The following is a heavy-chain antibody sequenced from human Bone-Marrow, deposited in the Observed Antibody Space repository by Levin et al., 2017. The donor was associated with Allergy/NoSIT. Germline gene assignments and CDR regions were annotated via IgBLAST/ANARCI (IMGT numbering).Heavy chain of an antibody. V-gene: IGHV1-8*01. CDR3: ARGLLLYPHAFDI. Sequence: PGESLKISCKATGYSFSRYDINWVRQATGQGPEWMGWLNPNSGNTVFAQKFQGRVTLTRNTSISTAYLELSSLRDDDTALYYCARGLLLYPHAFDIWGQGTVVTVSS. CDR1: GYSFSRYD. J-gene: IGHJ3*02. CDR2: LNPNSGNT. D-gene: IGHD2-2*02.